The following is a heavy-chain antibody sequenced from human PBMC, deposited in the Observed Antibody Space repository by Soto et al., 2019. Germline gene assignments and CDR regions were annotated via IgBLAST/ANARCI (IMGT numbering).Heavy chain of an antibody. V-gene: IGHV4-59*08. CDR2: IFKTGST. Sequence: PSETLSLTCTVSGDSISDYCWSWIRQPPGKGLEWIGYIFKTGSTNYNPSLKSRLPISVDTSKNQFSLKLSSVTAAVTAVYYYARHDGTCSGGSCYSEWFDPQGQGTLVTVSS. J-gene: IGHJ5*02. D-gene: IGHD2-15*01. CDR3: ARHDGTCSGGSCYSEWFDP. CDR1: GDSISDYC.